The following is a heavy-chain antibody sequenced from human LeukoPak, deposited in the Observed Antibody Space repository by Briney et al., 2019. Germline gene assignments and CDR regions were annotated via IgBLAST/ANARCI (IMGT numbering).Heavy chain of an antibody. D-gene: IGHD1-26*01. CDR3: AKDGIRHAFDI. CDR1: GFTFNSYG. J-gene: IGHJ3*02. CDR2: ISYDGSNK. V-gene: IGHV3-30*18. Sequence: PGGSLRLSCAASGFTFNSYGMHWVRQAPGKGLEWVAVISYDGSNKYYADSVKGRFTISRDNSKNTLYLQMNSLRAEDTAVYYCAKDGIRHAFDIWGQGTMVTVSS.